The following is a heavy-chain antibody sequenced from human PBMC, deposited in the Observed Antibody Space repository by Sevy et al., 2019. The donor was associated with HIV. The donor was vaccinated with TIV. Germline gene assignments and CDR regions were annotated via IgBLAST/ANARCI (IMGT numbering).Heavy chain of an antibody. CDR2: INPNDGVT. CDR3: ARLTTMPTSDLYGMDV. Sequence: ASVKVSCKASGYTFTDYYIHWVRQAPGHGLEWMAWINPNDGVTNYAQRFQGGVTVTRDTSVSTAYMELRGLRYDDTAIYYCARLTTMPTSDLYGMDVWGQGTTVTVYS. D-gene: IGHD4-17*01. CDR1: GYTFTDYY. J-gene: IGHJ6*02. V-gene: IGHV1-2*02.